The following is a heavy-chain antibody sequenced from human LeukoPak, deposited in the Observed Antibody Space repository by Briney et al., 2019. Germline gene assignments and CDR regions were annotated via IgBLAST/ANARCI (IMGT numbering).Heavy chain of an antibody. Sequence: GESLKISCQGSGYRFTSYWIGWLRQMPGQGLEWVAITYPGDSDTRYNPSFQGQVTISVDKSISTAYLQWSSLQASDTAMYYCAIAGDSSTNCYRCFGNWGQGTRVTVSS. CDR2: TYPGDSDT. CDR3: AIAGDSSTNCYRCFGN. J-gene: IGHJ4*02. V-gene: IGHV5-51*01. CDR1: GYRFTSYW. D-gene: IGHD2-2*02.